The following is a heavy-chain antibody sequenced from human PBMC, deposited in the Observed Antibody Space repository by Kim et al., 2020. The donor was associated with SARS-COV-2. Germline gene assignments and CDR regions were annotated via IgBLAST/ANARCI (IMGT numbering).Heavy chain of an antibody. CDR1: GYTFTGYY. J-gene: IGHJ6*02. Sequence: ASVKVSCKAYGYTFTGYYMHWVRQAPGQGLEWMGRINPNSGGTNYAQKFQGRVTMTRDTSISTAYMELSRLRSDDTVVYYCARELDSALGYYYYGMDVWGQGTTVTVSS. V-gene: IGHV1-2*05. CDR3: ARELDSALGYYYYGMDV. CDR2: INPNSGGT. D-gene: IGHD1-1*01.